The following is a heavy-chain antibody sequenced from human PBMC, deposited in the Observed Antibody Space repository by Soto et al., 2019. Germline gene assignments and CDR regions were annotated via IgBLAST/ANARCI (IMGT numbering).Heavy chain of an antibody. CDR3: AGPGGSSSDDYLYYGMDV. CDR2: IDPSDSYT. Sequence: PGESLKISCKGSGYSFTSYWISCVRQMPGKGLEWMGRIDPSDSYTNYSPSFQGHVTISADKSISTAYLQWSSLKASDTAMYYCAGPGGSSSDDYLYYGMDVWGQGPTVTVSS. CDR1: GYSFTSYW. D-gene: IGHD6-6*01. V-gene: IGHV5-10-1*01. J-gene: IGHJ6*02.